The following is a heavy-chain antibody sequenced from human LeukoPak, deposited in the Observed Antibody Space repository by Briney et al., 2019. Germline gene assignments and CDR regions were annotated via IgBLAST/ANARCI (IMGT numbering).Heavy chain of an antibody. V-gene: IGHV3-7*04. CDR1: EFTFNRYW. CDR3: ARDGLQYYFDY. Sequence: PGGSLRLSCVASASEFTFNRYWMSWVRQAPGKGLEWVANIKQDGSEKYYVDSVKGRFTISRDNAKNSLYLQMNSLRAEDTAVYYCARDGLQYYFDYWGQGTLVTVSS. J-gene: IGHJ4*02. CDR2: IKQDGSEK.